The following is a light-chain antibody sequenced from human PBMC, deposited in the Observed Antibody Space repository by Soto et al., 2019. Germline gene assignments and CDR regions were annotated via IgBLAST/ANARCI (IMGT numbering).Light chain of an antibody. CDR2: DDH. J-gene: IGLJ7*01. CDR3: GTWDDSLTAAV. V-gene: IGLV1-51*01. Sequence: HSVLTQPPSVSAAPGQKVTISCSGSSSNIGKNYVSWYQHLPGTAPKLLIYDDHERPSGIPDRFSGSKSGTSATLGITGLQTGDEADYYCGTWDDSLTAAVFGGGTQLTVL. CDR1: SSNIGKNY.